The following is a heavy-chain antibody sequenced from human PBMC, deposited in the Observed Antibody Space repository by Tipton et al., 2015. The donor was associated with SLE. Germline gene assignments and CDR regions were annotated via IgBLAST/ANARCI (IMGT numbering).Heavy chain of an antibody. Sequence: GLVKPSETLSLTCAVYGGSFSGYYWSWIRQPPGKGLEWIGEINHSGYTNYNPSLKSRITISVDTSKNQFSLNLTSVTAADTAVYYCGTVTTDYYHYGVDVWGQGTTVTVSS. CDR1: GGSFSGYY. CDR3: GTVTTDYYHYGVDV. CDR2: INHSGYT. D-gene: IGHD4-17*01. J-gene: IGHJ6*02. V-gene: IGHV4-34*01.